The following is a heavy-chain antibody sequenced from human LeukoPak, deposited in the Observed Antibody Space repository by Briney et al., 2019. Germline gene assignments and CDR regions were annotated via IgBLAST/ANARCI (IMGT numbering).Heavy chain of an antibody. CDR2: ISAYNGNT. D-gene: IGHD2-2*01. CDR1: GYTFTSYG. Sequence: ASVKVSCKASGYTFTSYGISWVRQAPGQGLEWXXXISAYNGNTNYAQKLQGRVTMTTDTSTSTAYMELRSLRSDDTAVYYCARDRSVVDYGMDVWGQGTTVTVSS. V-gene: IGHV1-18*01. CDR3: ARDRSVVDYGMDV. J-gene: IGHJ6*02.